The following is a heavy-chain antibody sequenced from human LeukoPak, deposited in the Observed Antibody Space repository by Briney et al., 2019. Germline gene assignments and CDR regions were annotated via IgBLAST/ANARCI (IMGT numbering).Heavy chain of an antibody. CDR3: ARGSSSKVFSFDY. CDR2: ISSSGSTI. J-gene: IGHJ4*02. Sequence: GGSLRLSCAASGFTFSSYEMNWVRQAPGKGLEWVSYISSSGSTIYYADSVKGRFTISRDNAKNSLYLQMNSLRAEDTAVYYCARGSSSKVFSFDYWGQGTLVTVSS. CDR1: GFTFSSYE. D-gene: IGHD6-13*01. V-gene: IGHV3-48*03.